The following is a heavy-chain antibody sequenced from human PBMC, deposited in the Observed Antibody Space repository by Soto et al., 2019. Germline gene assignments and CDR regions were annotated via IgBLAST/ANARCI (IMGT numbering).Heavy chain of an antibody. CDR2: ISGSGGST. J-gene: IGHJ4*02. CDR1: GFTFSSYA. CDR3: AKLEKRPPGYFDY. D-gene: IGHD3-3*01. Sequence: GGSLRLSCAASGFTFSSYAMSWVRQVPGKGLEWVSAISGSGGSTYYADSVKGRFTISRDNSKNTLYLQMNSLRAEDTAVYYCAKLEKRPPGYFDYWGQGTLVTVSS. V-gene: IGHV3-23*01.